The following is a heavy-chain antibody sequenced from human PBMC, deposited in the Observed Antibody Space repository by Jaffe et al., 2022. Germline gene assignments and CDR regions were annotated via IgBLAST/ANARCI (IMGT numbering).Heavy chain of an antibody. CDR3: ARVGGYCSGGSCYSPYYYYYMDV. V-gene: IGHV4-59*01. Sequence: QVQLQESGPGLVKPSETLSLTCTVSGGSISSYYWSWIRQPPGKGLEWIGYIYYSGSTNYNPSLKSRVTISVDTSKNQFSLKLSSVTAADTAVYYCARVGGYCSGGSCYSPYYYYYMDVWGKGTTVTVSS. CDR1: GGSISSYY. CDR2: IYYSGST. J-gene: IGHJ6*03. D-gene: IGHD2-15*01.